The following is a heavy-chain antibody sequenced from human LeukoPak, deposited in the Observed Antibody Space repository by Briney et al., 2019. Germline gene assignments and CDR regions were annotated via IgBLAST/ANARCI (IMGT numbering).Heavy chain of an antibody. CDR1: GYTFTSYG. CDR3: ARTNVYYYASSDYYPYFDY. D-gene: IGHD3-22*01. J-gene: IGHJ4*02. V-gene: IGHV1-18*01. CDR2: ISAYNGNT. Sequence: ASVKVSCKASGYTFTSYGISWVRQAPGQGLEWMGWISAYNGNTNYAQKLQGRVTMTTDTSTSTAYMELRSLRSDDTAVYYCARTNVYYYASSDYYPYFDYWAQGTLVTVSP.